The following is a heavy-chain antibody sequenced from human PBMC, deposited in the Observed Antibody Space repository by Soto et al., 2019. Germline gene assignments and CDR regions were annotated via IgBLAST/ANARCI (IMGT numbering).Heavy chain of an antibody. D-gene: IGHD3-10*01. Sequence: QVQLQESGPGLVKPSQTLSLTCTVSGGSITSGGYCWTWIRHHPVKGLEWMGHIYYSRSPSYNPSPKSRVTISRDTSKNQFSLKLTSVTAADTAVYYCARDGDYFGSGSHPLLSRWGQGTLVTVSS. CDR2: IYYSRSP. CDR3: ARDGDYFGSGSHPLLSR. CDR1: GGSITSGGYC. J-gene: IGHJ4*02. V-gene: IGHV4-31*03.